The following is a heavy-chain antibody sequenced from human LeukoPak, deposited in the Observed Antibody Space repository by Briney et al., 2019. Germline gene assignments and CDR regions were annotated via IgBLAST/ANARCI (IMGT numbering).Heavy chain of an antibody. J-gene: IGHJ4*02. Sequence: PGGSLRLSCAASGFTFSSYWMSWVRQAPGKGLEWVANIKYDGSDKYYVDSVKGRFTISRDNAKNSLHLQMNSLTDEDTAVYYCARERGFRPWDWGQGTLVTVSS. CDR2: IKYDGSDK. CDR1: GFTFSSYW. CDR3: ARERGFRPWD. V-gene: IGHV3-7*01. D-gene: IGHD3-10*01.